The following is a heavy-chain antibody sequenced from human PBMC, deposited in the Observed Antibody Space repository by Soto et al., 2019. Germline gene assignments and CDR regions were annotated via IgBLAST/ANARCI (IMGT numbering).Heavy chain of an antibody. CDR1: GDSVTSHY. CDR3: ARGPYYDLIWNYYYMDV. CDR2: MHYTGFS. J-gene: IGHJ6*03. V-gene: IGHV4-59*02. Sequence: SETLSLTCSFSGDSVTSHYLTWIRQSPEKGLEWIGYMHYTGFSHYNPSLKSRLTISVDTSKNQFTLQLTSVTVEDTAVYYCARGPYYDLIWNYYYMDVWGEGTTVTVSS. D-gene: IGHD3-16*01.